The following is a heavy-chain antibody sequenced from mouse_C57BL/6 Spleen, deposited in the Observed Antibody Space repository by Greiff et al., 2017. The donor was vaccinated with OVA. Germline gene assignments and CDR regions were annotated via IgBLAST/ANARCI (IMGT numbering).Heavy chain of an antibody. CDR3: AKSVYYDYEAWFAY. D-gene: IGHD2-4*01. V-gene: IGHV3-6*01. Sequence: EVHLVESGPGLVKPSQSLSLTCSVTGYSITSGYYWNWIRQFPGNKLEWMGYITYDGSNNYNPSLKNRISSTRDTSKNQFFLKLNSVTTEDTATYYCAKSVYYDYEAWFAYWGQGTLVTVSA. CDR2: ITYDGSN. CDR1: GYSITSGYY. J-gene: IGHJ3*01.